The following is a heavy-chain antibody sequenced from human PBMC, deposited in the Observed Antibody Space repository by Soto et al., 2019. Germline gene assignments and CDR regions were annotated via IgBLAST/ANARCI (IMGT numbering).Heavy chain of an antibody. V-gene: IGHV3-48*02. CDR2: ISSSSSTI. CDR3: ATESWRSTGPELDP. J-gene: IGHJ5*02. D-gene: IGHD2-2*01. Sequence: GGSLRLSCAASGFSFSSSGMNWVRQAPGRGLEWVSYISSSSSTIYYADSVKGRFTISRDNAKNSLNLQMNSLRDEDTAVYYCATESWRSTGPELDPWGQGTLVTVSS. CDR1: GFSFSSSG.